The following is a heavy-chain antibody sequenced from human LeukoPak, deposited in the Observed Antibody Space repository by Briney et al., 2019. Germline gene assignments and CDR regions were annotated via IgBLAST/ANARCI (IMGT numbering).Heavy chain of an antibody. Sequence: PGGSLRLSCAASGFIFSSYAMSWVRQAPGKGLEWVSAISGSGGSTYYADSVKGRFTISRDNSKNTLYLQMNSLRAEDTAVYYCAKGPSKLGYCSGGSCYSGDYWCQGTLVTVSS. D-gene: IGHD2-15*01. CDR3: AKGPSKLGYCSGGSCYSGDY. CDR1: GFIFSSYA. V-gene: IGHV3-23*01. J-gene: IGHJ4*02. CDR2: ISGSGGST.